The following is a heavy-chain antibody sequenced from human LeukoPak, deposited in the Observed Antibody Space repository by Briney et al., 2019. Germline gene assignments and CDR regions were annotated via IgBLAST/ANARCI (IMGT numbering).Heavy chain of an antibody. D-gene: IGHD6-13*01. CDR1: GGSISSSSYY. V-gene: IGHV4-39*01. CDR2: IYYSGST. J-gene: IGHJ1*01. CDR3: ARHGQYGSSWYPLEYFQH. Sequence: SETLSLTCTVSGGSISSSSYYWGWIRQPPGKGLEWIGSIYYSGSTYYNPSLKSRVTMSVDTSKNQFSLKLSSVTAADTAVYYCARHGQYGSSWYPLEYFQHWGQGTLVTVSS.